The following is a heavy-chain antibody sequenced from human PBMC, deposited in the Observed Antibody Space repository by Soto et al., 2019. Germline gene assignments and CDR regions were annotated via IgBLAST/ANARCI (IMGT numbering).Heavy chain of an antibody. CDR1: GFTFDDYA. CDR2: ISWTSGSI. V-gene: IGHV3-9*01. Sequence: EVQLVESGGGLVQPGRSLRLSCAASGFTFDDYAMHWVRQAPGEGLEWVASISWTSGSIGYGDSVKGRFTISRDNAKNSLFLQMNSLRAEDTAKYYCAKDPCSGGSCYSAYDSWGQGTLVTVSS. J-gene: IGHJ4*02. CDR3: AKDPCSGGSCYSAYDS. D-gene: IGHD2-15*01.